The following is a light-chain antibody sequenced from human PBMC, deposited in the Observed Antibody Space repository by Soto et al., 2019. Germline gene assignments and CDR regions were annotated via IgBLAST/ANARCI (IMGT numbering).Light chain of an antibody. J-gene: IGKJ4*01. V-gene: IGKV4-1*01. CDR3: QQYYSTLT. CDR1: QSVLYSSNNKNY. Sequence: DIVMTQSTDSLAVSLGERATINCKSSQSVLYSSNNKNYLAWYQQKPGQPPKLLIYWASTRESGVPDRFSVSGSGTDFTLTSSSLQAEDVAVYYCQQYYSTLTFGGGTNVEIK. CDR2: WAS.